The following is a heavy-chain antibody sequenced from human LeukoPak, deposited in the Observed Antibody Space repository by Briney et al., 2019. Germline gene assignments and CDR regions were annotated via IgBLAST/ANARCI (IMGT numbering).Heavy chain of an antibody. CDR1: GYTFTSYG. CDR3: ARVVLPDIVVVPAAIRGAYYYYMDV. J-gene: IGHJ6*03. CDR2: ISAYNGNT. Sequence: APVKVSCKASGYTFTSYGISWVRQAPGQGLEWMGWISAYNGNTNYAQKLQGRVTMTTDASTSTAYMELRSLRSDDTAVYYCARVVLPDIVVVPAAIRGAYYYYMDVWGKGTTVTVSS. D-gene: IGHD2-2*02. V-gene: IGHV1-18*01.